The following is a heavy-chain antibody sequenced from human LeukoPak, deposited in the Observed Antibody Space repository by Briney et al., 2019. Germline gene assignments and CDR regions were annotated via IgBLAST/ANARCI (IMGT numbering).Heavy chain of an antibody. CDR2: IYHSGST. CDR1: GYSISSGYY. Sequence: PSETLSLTCAVSGYSISSGYYWGWIRQPPGKGLEWIGSIYHSGSTYYNPSLKSRVTISVDTSKNQFSLKLNSVTAADTAVYYCARDSLLEWSRGFDPWGQGTLVTVSS. J-gene: IGHJ5*02. CDR3: ARDSLLEWSRGFDP. D-gene: IGHD3-3*01. V-gene: IGHV4-38-2*02.